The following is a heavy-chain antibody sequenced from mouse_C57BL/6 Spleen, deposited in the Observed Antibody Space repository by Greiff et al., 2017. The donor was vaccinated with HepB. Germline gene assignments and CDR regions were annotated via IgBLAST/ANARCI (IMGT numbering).Heavy chain of an antibody. CDR1: GYTFTSYW. CDR3: ARGGITTVVAPFDY. J-gene: IGHJ2*01. Sequence: VQLQQSGAELVMPGASVKLSCKASGYTFTSYWMHWVKQWPGQGLEWIGEIDPSDSYTNYNQKFKGKSTLTVDKSSSTAYMQLSSLTSEDSAVYYCARGGITTVVAPFDYWGQGTTLTVSS. V-gene: IGHV1-69*01. CDR2: IDPSDSYT. D-gene: IGHD1-1*01.